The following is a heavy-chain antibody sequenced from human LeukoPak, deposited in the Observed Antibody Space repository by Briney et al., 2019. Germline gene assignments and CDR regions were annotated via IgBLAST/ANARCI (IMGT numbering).Heavy chain of an antibody. CDR3: ARKRGYSYGDLDC. Sequence: GESLKISCKGSGYIFTHYWMGWVRQMPGKGLECLPIIFPGDSDTRYSPSFQGQVTISADKPINTVYLQSSSLKASDIVMYYCARKRGYSYGDLDCWGQGTEVTVSS. CDR1: GYIFTHYW. J-gene: IGHJ4*02. V-gene: IGHV5-51*04. D-gene: IGHD5-18*01. CDR2: IFPGDSDT.